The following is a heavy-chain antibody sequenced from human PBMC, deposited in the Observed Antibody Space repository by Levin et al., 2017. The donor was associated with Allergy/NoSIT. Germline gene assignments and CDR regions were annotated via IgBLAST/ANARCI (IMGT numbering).Heavy chain of an antibody. CDR1: GFAFSTHG. CDR2: IWYDGSNK. J-gene: IGHJ4*02. D-gene: IGHD2-2*01. CDR3: VRGIYSSTWYSNVADY. Sequence: HLGGSLRLSCAASGFAFSTHGMQWVRQTPGKGLEWVALIWYDGSNKYYADSVKGRFTISRDNSKNTLYLQMNSLRAEDTAVYHCVRGIYSSTWYSNVADYWGQGTLVTVSS. V-gene: IGHV3-33*01.